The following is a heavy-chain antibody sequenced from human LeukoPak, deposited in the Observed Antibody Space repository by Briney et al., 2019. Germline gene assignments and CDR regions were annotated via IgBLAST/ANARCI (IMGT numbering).Heavy chain of an antibody. J-gene: IGHJ3*01. D-gene: IGHD1-26*01. Sequence: GGSLRLSCAASGFTCDDYGMSWVRQAPGKGLEWVSGINWNGGSTGYADSVKGRFTISRDNAKNSLYLQTNSLRVEDTALYYCAKDRGGSSELGDAFDVWGQGTMVRVSS. V-gene: IGHV3-20*04. CDR3: AKDRGGSSELGDAFDV. CDR2: INWNGGST. CDR1: GFTCDDYG.